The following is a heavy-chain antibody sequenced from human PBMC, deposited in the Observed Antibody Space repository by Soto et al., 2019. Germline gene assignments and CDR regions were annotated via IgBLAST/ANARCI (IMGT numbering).Heavy chain of an antibody. Sequence: EVQLLESGGGLVQPGGSLRLSCAASGFTFSSYAMSWVRQAPGKGLEWVSAISGSGGSTYYADSVKGRFTISRDNSKNTLYLQMNSLRAEDTAVYYCAKVRGYDITTHYYFDYWGQGTLVTVSS. V-gene: IGHV3-23*01. CDR1: GFTFSSYA. D-gene: IGHD5-12*01. J-gene: IGHJ4*02. CDR3: AKVRGYDITTHYYFDY. CDR2: ISGSGGST.